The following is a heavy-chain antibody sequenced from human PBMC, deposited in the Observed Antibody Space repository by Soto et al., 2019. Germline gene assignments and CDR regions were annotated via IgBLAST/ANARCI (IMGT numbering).Heavy chain of an antibody. D-gene: IGHD4-17*01. CDR2: ISAYNGNT. CDR1: GYTFTSYG. CDR3: ARGEDDYGDPDAFDI. J-gene: IGHJ3*02. Sequence: ASVKVSCKASGYTFTSYGISWVRQAPGQGLEWMGWISAYNGNTNYAQKLQGRVTMTTDTSTSTAYMELRSLRSDDTAVYYCARGEDDYGDPDAFDIWGQRTMVTVSS. V-gene: IGHV1-18*01.